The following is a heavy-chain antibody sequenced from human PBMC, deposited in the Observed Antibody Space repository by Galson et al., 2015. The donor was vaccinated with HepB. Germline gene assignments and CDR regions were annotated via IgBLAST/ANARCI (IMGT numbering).Heavy chain of an antibody. CDR3: ASEGNLPVYYYYYYMDV. J-gene: IGHJ6*03. CDR1: GFTFSDYY. D-gene: IGHD2-2*01. V-gene: IGHV3-11*06. CDR2: ISSSSTYT. Sequence: SLRLSCAASGFTFSDYYMMWLRQAPGRGLEWVSYISSSSTYTNYADSVRGRFTISRDDAKNSLYLQMNSLRAEDTAVYYCASEGNLPVYYYYYYMDVWGKGTTVTVSS.